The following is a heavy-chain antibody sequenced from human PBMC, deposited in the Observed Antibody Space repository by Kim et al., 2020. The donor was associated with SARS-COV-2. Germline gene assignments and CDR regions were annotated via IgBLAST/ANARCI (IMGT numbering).Heavy chain of an antibody. Sequence: GGSLRLSCVASGFTFGAYAMHWVRKAPGKGLEWVAGIWKSDNIYYADSVKGRFTISRDNAKNSLFLEMTGLRPEDTAFYYCTRDLSGLDCTSTTCYAYGMDVWGQGTTV. CDR2: IWKSDNI. D-gene: IGHD2-2*01. CDR3: TRDLSGLDCTSTTCYAYGMDV. J-gene: IGHJ6*02. V-gene: IGHV3-9*01. CDR1: GFTFGAYA.